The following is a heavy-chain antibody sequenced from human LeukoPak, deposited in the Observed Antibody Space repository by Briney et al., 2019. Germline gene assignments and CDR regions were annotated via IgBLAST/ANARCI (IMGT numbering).Heavy chain of an antibody. J-gene: IGHJ4*02. Sequence: SETLSLTCTISGGSVSDYYWSWIRQSPGKGLEWIGYIYYTETSYNPSLKSRVTISADTSKNQFSLKLYSVTAADTAVYYCATRKLGNDYWGQGTLVTVSS. V-gene: IGHV4-59*02. D-gene: IGHD7-27*01. CDR3: ATRKLGNDY. CDR1: GGSVSDYY. CDR2: IYYTET.